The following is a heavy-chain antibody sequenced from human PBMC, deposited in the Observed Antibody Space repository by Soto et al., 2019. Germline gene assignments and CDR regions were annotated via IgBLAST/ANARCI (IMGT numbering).Heavy chain of an antibody. V-gene: IGHV3-66*01. CDR3: ARDPWAADD. D-gene: IGHD3-16*01. J-gene: IGHJ1*01. CDR1: GFTVRTKY. Sequence: GSLRLSCAASGFTVRTKYMSWVRQAPGKGLEWVSVIYSGGSTFYADSVRGRFTISRDNSKNTVNLQMNSLRAEDTAVYYCARDPWAADDWGQGTLVTVSS. CDR2: IYSGGST.